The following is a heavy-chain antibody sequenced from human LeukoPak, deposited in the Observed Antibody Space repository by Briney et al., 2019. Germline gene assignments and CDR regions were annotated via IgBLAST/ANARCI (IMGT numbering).Heavy chain of an antibody. CDR1: GFTFSSYV. D-gene: IGHD2-2*01. Sequence: HAGGSLRLSCAASGFTFSSYVMHWVRQAPGKGLEWVAFIRYDGSYKYYSDSVKGRFTISRDNSKNTLYLQMNSLRAEDTAVYYCASDQYCSSTSCSSSWGQGTLVTVSS. CDR3: ASDQYCSSTSCSSS. CDR2: IRYDGSYK. V-gene: IGHV3-30*02. J-gene: IGHJ4*02.